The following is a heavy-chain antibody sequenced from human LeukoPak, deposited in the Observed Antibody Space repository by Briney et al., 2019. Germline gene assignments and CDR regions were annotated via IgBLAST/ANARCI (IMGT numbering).Heavy chain of an antibody. CDR3: ARDPGSSAFDL. J-gene: IGHJ4*02. CDR1: GFNFTAYW. V-gene: IGHV3-7*01. Sequence: GGSLRLSCAASGFNFTAYWMSWVRQTPEKGLEFVANINRDGSVKNYMDPVKGRFTISRDNAKKSLFLELNSLRADDTALYYCARDPGSSAFDLWGQGNLVTVSS. D-gene: IGHD1-14*01. CDR2: INRDGSVK.